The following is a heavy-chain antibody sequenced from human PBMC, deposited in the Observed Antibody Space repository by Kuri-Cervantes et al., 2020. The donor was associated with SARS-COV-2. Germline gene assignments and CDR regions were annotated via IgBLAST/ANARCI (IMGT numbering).Heavy chain of an antibody. CDR2: ISGSGGST. CDR1: GFTFSSYA. D-gene: IGHD4-17*01. J-gene: IGHJ4*02. V-gene: IGHV3-23*01. CDR3: ARRGRGDYIYYFDY. Sequence: GGSLRLSCAASGFTFSSYAMSWVRQAPGKGLEWVSAISGSGGSTYYADSVKGRFTISRDNSKNTLYLQMNSLRAEDTAVYYCARRGRGDYIYYFDYWGQGTLVTVSS.